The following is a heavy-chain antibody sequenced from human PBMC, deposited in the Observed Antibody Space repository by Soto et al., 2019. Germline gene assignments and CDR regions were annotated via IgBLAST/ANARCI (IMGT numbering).Heavy chain of an antibody. Sequence: ASVKVSCKASGYTFTSYAMHWVRQAPGQRLEWVGWINAGNGNTKYSQKFQGRVTITRDTSASTAYMELSSLRSEDTAVYYCARRSYYYDSSGYYPFDYWGQGTLVTVSS. CDR1: GYTFTSYA. CDR3: ARRSYYYDSSGYYPFDY. CDR2: INAGNGNT. V-gene: IGHV1-3*01. D-gene: IGHD3-22*01. J-gene: IGHJ4*02.